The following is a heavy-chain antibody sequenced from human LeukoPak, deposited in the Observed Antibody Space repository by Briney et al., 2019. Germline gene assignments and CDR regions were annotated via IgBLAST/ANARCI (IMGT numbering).Heavy chain of an antibody. CDR2: IRYDGINK. CDR1: KFTFSHYG. J-gene: IGHJ6*03. V-gene: IGHV3-30*02. D-gene: IGHD2-15*01. Sequence: GGSLRLSCAASKFTFSHYGMHWVRQAPGKGLEWVAFIRYDGINKYYADSVKGRFTISRDNSKNTLYLQMNSLRAEDTAVYYCAKAYCSGGSCYLSYYYYYYMDVWGKGTTVTISS. CDR3: AKAYCSGGSCYLSYYYYYYMDV.